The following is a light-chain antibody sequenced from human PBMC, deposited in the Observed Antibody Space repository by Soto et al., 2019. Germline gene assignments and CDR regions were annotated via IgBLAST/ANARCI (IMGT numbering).Light chain of an antibody. V-gene: IGKV1-39*01. CDR1: QSISSY. J-gene: IGKJ1*01. CDR2: SAS. CDR3: QQSYSTPPT. Sequence: DIQMTQSPSSLSASVGDRVTITCRTSQSISSYLNWYQQKPGKAPKLLMYSASSLQSGVPSRFSGSGSGTDFTLTISSLQPEDFAPYFCQQSYSTPPTFGQGTKVEIK.